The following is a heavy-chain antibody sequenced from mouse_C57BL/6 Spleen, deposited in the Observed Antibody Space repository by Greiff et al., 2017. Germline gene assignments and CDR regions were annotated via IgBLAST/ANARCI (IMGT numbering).Heavy chain of an antibody. V-gene: IGHV5-15*01. CDR3: ARRGYYGSSYYFDC. Sequence: EVQGVESGGGLVQPGGSLKLSCAASGFTFSDYGMAWVRQAPRKGPEWVAFISNLAYSIYYADTVTGRFTISRENAKNTLYLEMSSLRSEETAMFYCARRGYYGSSYYFDCWGQGTTLTVSS. J-gene: IGHJ2*01. D-gene: IGHD1-1*01. CDR2: ISNLAYSI. CDR1: GFTFSDYG.